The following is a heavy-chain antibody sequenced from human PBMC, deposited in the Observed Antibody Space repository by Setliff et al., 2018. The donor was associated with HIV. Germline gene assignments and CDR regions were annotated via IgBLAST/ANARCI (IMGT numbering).Heavy chain of an antibody. J-gene: IGHJ4*02. CDR2: IYSGGST. Sequence: GGSLRLSCAASGFTVSSNYMNWVRQAPGKGLEWVSVIYSGGSTYYADSVKGRFTISRDNSKNTLYLQMNSLRAEDTAVYYCARGLDYGNYVRYFDYWGQGTPVTVSS. CDR1: GFTVSSNY. D-gene: IGHD4-17*01. CDR3: ARGLDYGNYVRYFDY. V-gene: IGHV3-66*01.